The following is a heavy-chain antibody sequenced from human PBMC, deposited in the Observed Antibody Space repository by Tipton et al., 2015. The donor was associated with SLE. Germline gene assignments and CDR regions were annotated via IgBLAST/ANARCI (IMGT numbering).Heavy chain of an antibody. V-gene: IGHV4-30-2*03. D-gene: IGHD6-6*01. CDR3: ARELQQLVAFDI. CDR1: GGSISSGGYS. Sequence: TLSLTCAVSGGSISSGGYSWSWIRQPPGKGLEWIGSIYYSGSTYYNPSLKSRVTISVDTSKNQFSLKLSSVTAADTAVYYCARELQQLVAFDIWGQGTMVTVSS. CDR2: IYYSGST. J-gene: IGHJ3*02.